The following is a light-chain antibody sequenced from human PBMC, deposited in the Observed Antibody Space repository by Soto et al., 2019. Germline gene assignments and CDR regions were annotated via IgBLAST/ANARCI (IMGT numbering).Light chain of an antibody. CDR2: SHN. J-gene: IGLJ2*01. Sequence: QSVLPQTPSVSGTPGQTVTISCSGSSSNSGRNYVYWYQQLPGAAPKLLMYSHNIRPSGVPDRFSASTSGTSASLVISGLRSEDEADYHCATWDDDVSGVVFGGGTKLTVL. CDR1: SSNSGRNY. CDR3: ATWDDDVSGVV. V-gene: IGLV1-47*02.